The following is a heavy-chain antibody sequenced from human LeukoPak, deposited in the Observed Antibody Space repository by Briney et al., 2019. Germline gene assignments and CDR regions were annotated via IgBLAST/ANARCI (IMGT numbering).Heavy chain of an antibody. V-gene: IGHV3-23*01. D-gene: IGHD1-1*01. CDR1: GFTVSSNY. CDR3: AKDFKSRNDEGRFDY. J-gene: IGHJ4*02. Sequence: GGSLRLSCAASGFTVSSNYMSWVRQAPGKGLEWVSAISGSGGSTYYADSVKGRFTISRDNSKNTLYLQMNSLRAEDTAVYYCAKDFKSRNDEGRFDYWGQGTLVTVSS. CDR2: ISGSGGST.